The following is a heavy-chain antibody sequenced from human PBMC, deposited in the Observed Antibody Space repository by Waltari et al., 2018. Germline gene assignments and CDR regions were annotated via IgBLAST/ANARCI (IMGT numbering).Heavy chain of an antibody. Sequence: EVQLVESGGGLVQPGRSLRLSCVASGFTLDDYVMHWVRQATGKGLEWVSGVKWIGGNFGYADAVRGRFAISRDNAKNTLYLEMNSLRPEDTALYYCARDFCSGSSCHYYFYGMDVWGQGTTVTVSS. V-gene: IGHV3-9*01. D-gene: IGHD2-15*01. CDR2: VKWIGGNF. CDR3: ARDFCSGSSCHYYFYGMDV. CDR1: GFTLDDYV. J-gene: IGHJ6*02.